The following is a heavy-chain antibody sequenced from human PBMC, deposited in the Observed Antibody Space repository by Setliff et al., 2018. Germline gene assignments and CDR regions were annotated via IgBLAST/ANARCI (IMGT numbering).Heavy chain of an antibody. V-gene: IGHV4-39*07. CDR2: IHYSGST. CDR1: GGSISSSNYY. CDR3: VRYSYGYAWLDP. Sequence: PSETLSLTCTVSGGSISSSNYYWGWIRQPPGKGLEWIGNIHYSGSTNYNPSLTSRVTMSVDTSKNQLSLKLRSVTAADTAVYYCVRYSYGYAWLDPWGQGIPVTVSS. D-gene: IGHD5-18*01. J-gene: IGHJ5*02.